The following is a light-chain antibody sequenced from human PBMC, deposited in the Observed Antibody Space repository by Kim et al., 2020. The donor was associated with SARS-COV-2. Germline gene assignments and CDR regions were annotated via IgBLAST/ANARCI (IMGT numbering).Light chain of an antibody. Sequence: GQSITISCSGSSTDVGSYRSVYWYQQHPGKAPRLLIYEASRRPSGVSSRFSGSKSGNTASLTISGLQTDDEAEYFCCSYAGDSILVFGTGTMVAVL. V-gene: IGLV2-23*01. CDR2: EAS. CDR3: CSYAGDSILV. J-gene: IGLJ1*01. CDR1: STDVGSYRS.